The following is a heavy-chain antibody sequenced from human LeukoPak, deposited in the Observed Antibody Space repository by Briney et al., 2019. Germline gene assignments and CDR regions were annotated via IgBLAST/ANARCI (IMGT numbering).Heavy chain of an antibody. CDR2: INPNSGGT. Sequence: ASVKVSCKASGYTFTCYYMHWGRQAPGQGLEWMGWINPNSGGTNYAQKFQGRVTMTRDTSITTVYMELSRLRSGDTAVYYCARRVFSGWGYYFDYWGQGTLVTVSS. J-gene: IGHJ4*02. CDR3: ARRVFSGWGYYFDY. V-gene: IGHV1-2*02. CDR1: GYTFTCYY. D-gene: IGHD6-19*01.